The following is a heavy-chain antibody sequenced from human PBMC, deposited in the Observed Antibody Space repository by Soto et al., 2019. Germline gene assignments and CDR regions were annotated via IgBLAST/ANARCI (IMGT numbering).Heavy chain of an antibody. CDR2: IYHSVST. Sequence: SETLSLTCAVSGGSISSGGYSWGWIRQPPGKGLEWIGYIYHSVSTYYNPSLKSRVTISVDRSKNQFSLRLSSVTAADTAVYYCARERPDGARLDPWGQGTLVTVSS. J-gene: IGHJ5*02. CDR1: GGSISSGGYS. CDR3: ARERPDGARLDP. V-gene: IGHV4-30-2*01. D-gene: IGHD6-6*01.